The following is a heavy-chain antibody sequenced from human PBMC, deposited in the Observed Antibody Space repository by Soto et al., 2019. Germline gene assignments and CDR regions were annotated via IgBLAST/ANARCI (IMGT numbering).Heavy chain of an antibody. V-gene: IGHV1-69*02. Sequence: GASVKVPCKASGGTFSSYTISWVRQAPGQGLEWMGRIIPILGIANYADSVKGRFTISRDNAKNTLYLQMNSLRAEDTSVYYCARGYGESSSSTIGCWGQGTLVTVSS. J-gene: IGHJ4*02. D-gene: IGHD5-18*01. CDR1: GGTFSSYT. CDR3: ARGYGESSSSTIGC. CDR2: IIPILGIA.